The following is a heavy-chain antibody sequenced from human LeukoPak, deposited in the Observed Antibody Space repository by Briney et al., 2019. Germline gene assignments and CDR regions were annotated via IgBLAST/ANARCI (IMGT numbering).Heavy chain of an antibody. J-gene: IGHJ4*02. Sequence: GGALRLSCAASGFTFISYEMNWVRQAPGEGLEWVSYISSSGSTIYYADSVKGRFTISRDNAKNSLYLQMNSLRAEDTAVYYCARDYSDFYGSGSSLDYWGQGTLVTVSS. CDR3: ARDYSDFYGSGSSLDY. CDR2: ISSSGSTI. V-gene: IGHV3-48*03. CDR1: GFTFISYE. D-gene: IGHD3-10*01.